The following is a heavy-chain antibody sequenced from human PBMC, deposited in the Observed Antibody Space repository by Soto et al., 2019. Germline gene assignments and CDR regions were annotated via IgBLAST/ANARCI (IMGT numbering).Heavy chain of an antibody. CDR1: GLTFSTYA. Sequence: QLLESGGGLVQPGGSLRLSCAASGLTFSTYAMSWVRQAPGKGLEWVSGISADGVGTYYADSVKGRFTISRDNSKNTLYLQVDSLRAHDTALYYWSKLVGVTSYLCQGTLVTVSS. CDR2: ISADGVGT. CDR3: SKLVGVTSY. J-gene: IGHJ4*02. V-gene: IGHV3-23*01. D-gene: IGHD2-15*01.